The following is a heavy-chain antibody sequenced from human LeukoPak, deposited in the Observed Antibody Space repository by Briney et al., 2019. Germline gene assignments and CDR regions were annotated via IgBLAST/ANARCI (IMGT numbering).Heavy chain of an antibody. J-gene: IGHJ4*02. CDR3: AKEGAAPGPDFDY. V-gene: IGHV4-4*07. CDR1: GASIRNYY. Sequence: SETLSLTCTVSGASIRNYYWSWIRQPAGKGLEWIGRIIPSGSTNYNPSLKSRVTMSVDTSKNQFSLKLNSVTAADTAVYYCAKEGAAPGPDFDYWGQGTLVIVSS. D-gene: IGHD6-13*01. CDR2: IIPSGST.